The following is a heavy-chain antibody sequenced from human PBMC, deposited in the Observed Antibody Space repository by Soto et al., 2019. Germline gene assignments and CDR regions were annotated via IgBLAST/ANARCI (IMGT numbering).Heavy chain of an antibody. CDR1: GFTFSRYA. V-gene: IGHV3-30*18. Sequence: QVQLVESGGGVVQPGRSLRLSCVASGFTFSRYAMHWVHQAPGKGLEWVAVVSYDGRDQYYADSVKGRFTISRDNSRNTLYLQMNSLRAEDTAMYYCAKDGVTVPASMPYYYYYYYMDVWGRGTTVTVSS. J-gene: IGHJ6*03. CDR3: AKDGVTVPASMPYYYYYYYMDV. CDR2: VSYDGRDQ. D-gene: IGHD2-2*01.